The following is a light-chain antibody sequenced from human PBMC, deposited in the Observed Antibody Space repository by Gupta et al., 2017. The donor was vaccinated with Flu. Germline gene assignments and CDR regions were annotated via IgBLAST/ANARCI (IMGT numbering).Light chain of an antibody. J-gene: IGKJ2*01. Sequence: GDIVTITCRASQAIRQDLAWYQQKPGRPPKLLIYTASNLEAGVPSKFRGTGSGSDFTLTISNVQPEDSVTYYCLQEYSYPYTFGEGTKLQIK. CDR3: LQEYSYPYT. CDR2: TAS. V-gene: IGKV1-6*01. CDR1: QAIRQD.